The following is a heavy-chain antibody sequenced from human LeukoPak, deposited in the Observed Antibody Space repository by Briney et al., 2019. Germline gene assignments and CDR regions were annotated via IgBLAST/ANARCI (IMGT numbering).Heavy chain of an antibody. CDR2: INHSGST. Sequence: SETLSLTCAVYVGSFSGYYWSWIRQPPGKGLEWIGEINHSGSTNYNPSLKSRVTISVDTSKNQFSLKLSSVTAADTAVYYCARGLGVEMATIRRFDYWGQGTLVTVSS. CDR3: ARGLGVEMATIRRFDY. J-gene: IGHJ4*02. CDR1: VGSFSGYY. D-gene: IGHD5-24*01. V-gene: IGHV4-34*01.